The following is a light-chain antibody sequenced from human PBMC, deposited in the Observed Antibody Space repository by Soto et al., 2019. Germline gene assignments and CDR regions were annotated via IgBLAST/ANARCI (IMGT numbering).Light chain of an antibody. CDR1: SSDVGAYNY. CDR2: DVS. J-gene: IGLJ3*02. CDR3: SSYTTSSTLV. Sequence: QSALTQPASVSGSPGQSITISCTGTSSDVGAYNYVSWYQQLPGKAPKLLIYDVSNRPSGVSNRFSGSKSGDTASLTISGLQAEDEAPYYCSSYTTSSTLVFGGGTKLTVL. V-gene: IGLV2-14*03.